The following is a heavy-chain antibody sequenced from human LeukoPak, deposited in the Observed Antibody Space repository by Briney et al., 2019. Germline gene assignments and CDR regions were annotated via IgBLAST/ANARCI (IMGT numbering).Heavy chain of an antibody. D-gene: IGHD2-15*01. CDR1: GFSLSTSGVG. CDR3: AHASPCRGGSCSEFFQH. Sequence: ESGPTLVKPTQTLTLTCTFSGFSLSTSGVGVGWIRQPPVKALEWLALIFWDTDTRYSPSLKNRLTITMGTSKNQVVLTMTNVDPVDTATYYCAHASPCRGGSCSEFFQHWGQGTLVTVSS. J-gene: IGHJ1*01. CDR2: IFWDTDT. V-gene: IGHV2-5*02.